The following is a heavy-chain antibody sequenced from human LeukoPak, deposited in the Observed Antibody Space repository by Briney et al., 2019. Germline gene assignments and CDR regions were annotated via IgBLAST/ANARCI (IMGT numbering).Heavy chain of an antibody. V-gene: IGHV4-59*08. Sequence: SETLSLTCTVSGGSISSYYRSWIRQPPGKGLEWIGYIYYSGSTNYNPSLKSRVTISVDTSKNQFSLKLSSVTAADTAVYYCARYSSGYYLDAFDIWGQGTMVIVSS. CDR1: GGSISSYY. CDR2: IYYSGST. CDR3: ARYSSGYYLDAFDI. D-gene: IGHD3-22*01. J-gene: IGHJ3*02.